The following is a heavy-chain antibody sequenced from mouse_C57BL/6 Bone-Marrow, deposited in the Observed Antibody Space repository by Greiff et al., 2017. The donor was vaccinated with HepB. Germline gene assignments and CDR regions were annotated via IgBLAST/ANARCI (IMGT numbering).Heavy chain of an antibody. V-gene: IGHV5-12*01. J-gene: IGHJ3*01. Sequence: EVNVVESGGGLVQPGGSLKLSCAASGFTFSDYYMYWVRQTPEKRLEWVAYISNGGGSTYYPDTVKGQFTISRDNAKNTLYLQMSRLKSEDTAMYYCARHEGVSYWGQGTLVTVSA. CDR1: GFTFSDYY. CDR2: ISNGGGST. CDR3: ARHEGVSY.